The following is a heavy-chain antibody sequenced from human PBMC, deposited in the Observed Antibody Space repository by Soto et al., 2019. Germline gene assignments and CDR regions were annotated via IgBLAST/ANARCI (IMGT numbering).Heavy chain of an antibody. V-gene: IGHV3-48*01. D-gene: IGHD5-18*01. J-gene: IGHJ4*02. Sequence: EVQLVESGGGLVQPGGSQRLSCAASGFTFSSYSMNWVRQAPGKGLEWVSYISSSSSTIYYADSVKGRFTISRDNAKNSLYLQMNSLRAEDTAVYYCARDSGYSYGPLDYWGQGTLVTVSS. CDR3: ARDSGYSYGPLDY. CDR1: GFTFSSYS. CDR2: ISSSSSTI.